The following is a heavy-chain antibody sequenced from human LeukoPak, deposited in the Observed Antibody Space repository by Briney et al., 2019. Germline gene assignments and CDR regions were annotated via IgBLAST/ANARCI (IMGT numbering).Heavy chain of an antibody. CDR2: IYASGST. J-gene: IGHJ4*02. V-gene: IGHV4-4*07. CDR3: ARSLVGAITFDY. Sequence: PSETLSLTCTVSGGSISSYSWSWIRQPAGKGLEWIGRIYASGSTSYNPSLRSRVTMSEDTSKNQLSLKLSSVTAADTAVYYCARSLVGAITFDYWGQGTLVTVSS. D-gene: IGHD1-26*01. CDR1: GGSISSYS.